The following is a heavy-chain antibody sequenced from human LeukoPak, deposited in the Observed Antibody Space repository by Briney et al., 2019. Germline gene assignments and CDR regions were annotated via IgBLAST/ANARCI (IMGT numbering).Heavy chain of an antibody. CDR3: AKGNWGERLDWYFDL. CDR2: ISNDGSNK. V-gene: IGHV3-30*18. CDR1: GFTFRSYG. J-gene: IGHJ2*01. D-gene: IGHD1-26*01. Sequence: GGSLRLSCAASGFTFRSYGMHWVRQTPGKGLEWVALISNDGSNKYYADSVKGRFTISRDNSKNTLYLQMNSLRAEDTAVYYCAKGNWGERLDWYFDLWGRGTLVTVSS.